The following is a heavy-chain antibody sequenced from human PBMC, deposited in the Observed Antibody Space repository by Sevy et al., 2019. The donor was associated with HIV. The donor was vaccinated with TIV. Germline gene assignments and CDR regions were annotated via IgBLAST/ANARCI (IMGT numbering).Heavy chain of an antibody. J-gene: IGHJ4*02. V-gene: IGHV4-39*01. D-gene: IGHD6-19*01. CDR2: IYYSGNT. CDR1: GGSISSSSYY. Sequence: SETLSLTCTVSGGSISSSSYYWGWIRQPPGKGLEWIGSIYYSGNTYYNPSLKSRLTISVDTSKNQFSLKVSSVTDADTAVYYCARRGSSGWYFDYWGQGTLVTVSS. CDR3: ARRGSSGWYFDY.